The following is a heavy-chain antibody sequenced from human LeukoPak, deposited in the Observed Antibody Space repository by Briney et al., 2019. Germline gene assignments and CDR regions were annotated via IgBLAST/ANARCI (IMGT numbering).Heavy chain of an antibody. Sequence: GGSLRLSCAASGLTFSSYSMNWVRQAPGKGLEGVAFIRYDGSNKYYADSVKGRFTISRDNSKNTLYLQMNSLRAEDTAVYYCAKDSDDYYGSGSECDYWGQGTLVTVSS. CDR1: GLTFSSYS. V-gene: IGHV3-30*02. CDR3: AKDSDDYYGSGSECDY. J-gene: IGHJ4*02. CDR2: IRYDGSNK. D-gene: IGHD3-10*01.